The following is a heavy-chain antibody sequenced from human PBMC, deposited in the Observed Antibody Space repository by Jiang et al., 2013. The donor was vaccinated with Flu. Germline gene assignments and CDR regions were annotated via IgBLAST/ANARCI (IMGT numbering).Heavy chain of an antibody. J-gene: IGHJ1*01. CDR1: GFTFSDYA. Sequence: AAPGFTFSDYAMTWVRQAPGKGLEWVALISYDGSYTYYADSVKGRFTISRDNSKNTLYVQLNSLRPEDTAVYYCAREPGGIGAAEYFQYWGQGTLVTVSS. CDR2: ISYDGSYT. CDR3: AREPGGIGAAEYFQY. D-gene: IGHD6-13*01. V-gene: IGHV3-30-3*01.